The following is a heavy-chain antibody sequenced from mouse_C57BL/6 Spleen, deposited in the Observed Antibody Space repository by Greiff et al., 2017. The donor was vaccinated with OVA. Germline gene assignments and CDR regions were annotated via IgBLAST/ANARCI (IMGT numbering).Heavy chain of an antibody. CDR2: IDPEDGET. D-gene: IGHD1-1*01. CDR3: ASPPYGSSYDWYFDV. CDR1: GFNIKDYY. Sequence: EVQGVESGAELVKPGASVKLSCTASGFNIKDYYLHWVTQRTEQGLEWIGRIDPEDGETKYAPKFQGKATITADTSSNTAYLQLSSLTSEDTAVYYGASPPYGSSYDWYFDVWGTGTTVTVSS. V-gene: IGHV14-2*01. J-gene: IGHJ1*03.